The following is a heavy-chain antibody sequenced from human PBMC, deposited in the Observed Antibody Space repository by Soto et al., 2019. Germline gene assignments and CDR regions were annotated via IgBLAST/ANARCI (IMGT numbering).Heavy chain of an antibody. Sequence: GASVKVSCKTSGYTFTAYDIYWVRQAPGQGLEWMGWIRAYNGDTNYAQKFQTRVTMTPDKSTDTAYMDLRSLTSDDTAIYYCARAGAAPYYYYGLDVWGQGTTVT. CDR3: ARAGAAPYYYYGLDV. D-gene: IGHD3-10*01. J-gene: IGHJ6*02. V-gene: IGHV1-18*01. CDR1: GYTFTAYD. CDR2: IRAYNGDT.